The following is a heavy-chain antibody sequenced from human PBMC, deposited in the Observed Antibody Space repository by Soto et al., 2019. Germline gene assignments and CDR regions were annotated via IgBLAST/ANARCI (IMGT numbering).Heavy chain of an antibody. J-gene: IGHJ4*02. CDR3: ARDLGPNTPDY. CDR2: MNQDGSQI. CDR1: GFTFSNYW. Sequence: EVQVVEAGGGLVQPGGSLRLSCAVSGFTFSNYWMTWVRQAPGKGLEWVAYMNQDGSQIYYVDSLRGRFTISRDNAKNSLYLQMNSLRVDDTAVYYCARDLGPNTPDYWGQGTLVTVSS. V-gene: IGHV3-7*01. D-gene: IGHD2-2*02.